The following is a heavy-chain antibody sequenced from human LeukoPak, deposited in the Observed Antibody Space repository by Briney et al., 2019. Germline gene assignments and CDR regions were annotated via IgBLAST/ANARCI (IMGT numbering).Heavy chain of an antibody. D-gene: IGHD3-22*01. CDR2: INHSGST. Sequence: PESLSLTCAVYGGSFSGYYWSWIRQPPGKGLEWIGEINHSGSTNYNPSLKSRVTISVDTSKNQFSLKLSSVTAADTAVYYCARGGYYYDSSGYRRWGQGTLVTVSS. CDR1: GGSFSGYY. J-gene: IGHJ4*02. CDR3: ARGGYYYDSSGYRR. V-gene: IGHV4-34*01.